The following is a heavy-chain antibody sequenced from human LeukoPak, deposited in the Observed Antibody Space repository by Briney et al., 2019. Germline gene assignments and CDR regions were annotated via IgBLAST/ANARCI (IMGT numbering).Heavy chain of an antibody. Sequence: GGSLRLSCAASGFTFSSYAMHWVRQAPGKGLEWVAVISYDGSNKYYADSVKGRFTISRDNSKNTLYLQMNSLRAEDTAVYYCARREIAAKGAFDIWGQGTMVTVSS. D-gene: IGHD6-13*01. V-gene: IGHV3-30-3*01. CDR1: GFTFSSYA. J-gene: IGHJ3*02. CDR2: ISYDGSNK. CDR3: ARREIAAKGAFDI.